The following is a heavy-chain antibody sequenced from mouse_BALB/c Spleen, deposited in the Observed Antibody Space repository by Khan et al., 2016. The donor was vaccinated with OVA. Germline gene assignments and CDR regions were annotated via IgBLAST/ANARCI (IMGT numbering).Heavy chain of an antibody. Sequence: QVQLQQSGAELARPGASVKLSCKASGYTFTDYYINWVKQRTGQGLEWIGEIYSGSGNTYYNEKIKDKATPTADKSYRKALMQLYRLTSEDSSVYFCARSGIGSFAYWGQGTLVTVSA. V-gene: IGHV1-77*01. CDR1: GYTFTDYY. CDR2: IYSGSGNT. J-gene: IGHJ3*01. CDR3: ARSGIGSFAY. D-gene: IGHD3-1*01.